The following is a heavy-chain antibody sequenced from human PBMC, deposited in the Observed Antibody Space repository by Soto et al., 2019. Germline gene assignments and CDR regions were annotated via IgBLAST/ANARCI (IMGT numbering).Heavy chain of an antibody. CDR1: DFTFDDYA. CDR3: AKGRRSDYYYGMDV. Sequence: VQLVESGGGLVQPGRSLRLSCAASDFTFDDYAMHWVRQAPGKGLQWVSGMSWNSGIIGYADSVKGRFTISRDNAKNSLYLQMNSLRAEDTALYYCAKGRRSDYYYGMDVWGQGTTVTVSS. CDR2: MSWNSGII. J-gene: IGHJ6*02. D-gene: IGHD2-15*01. V-gene: IGHV3-9*01.